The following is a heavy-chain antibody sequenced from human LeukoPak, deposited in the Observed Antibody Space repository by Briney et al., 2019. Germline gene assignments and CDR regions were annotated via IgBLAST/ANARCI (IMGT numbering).Heavy chain of an antibody. V-gene: IGHV3-48*01. D-gene: IGHD6-13*01. J-gene: IGHJ4*02. CDR3: AKDRGSWFALFDS. CDR1: GFTFSRYS. CDR2: ISSRSSSI. Sequence: GGSLRLSCAASGFTFSRYSMNWVRQAPGKGLEWVSHISSRSSSIYYADSVKGRFTISRDNSKGTLFLHMNSLRAEDTAVYYCAKDRGSWFALFDSWGQGTLVTVSS.